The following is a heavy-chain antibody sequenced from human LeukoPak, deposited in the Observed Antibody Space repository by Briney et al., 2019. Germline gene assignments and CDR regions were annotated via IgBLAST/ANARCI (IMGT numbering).Heavy chain of an antibody. CDR2: ISPYTTKT. CDR1: GYTFSIYG. D-gene: IGHD1-26*01. Sequence: ASVKVSCKTSGYTFSIYGISWVRQAPGQGLEWMGWISPYTTKTNYAQSLQGRVTMTTDTSTSTAYMELRSLRSDDTAVYYCAREGGVGPTAPPDYYSYQMDVWGKGTTVTVSS. J-gene: IGHJ6*03. CDR3: AREGGVGPTAPPDYYSYQMDV. V-gene: IGHV1-18*01.